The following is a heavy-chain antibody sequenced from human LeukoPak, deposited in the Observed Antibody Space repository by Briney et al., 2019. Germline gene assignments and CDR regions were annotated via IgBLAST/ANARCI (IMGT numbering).Heavy chain of an antibody. CDR3: ARDLYSSGWCFDY. V-gene: IGHV1-46*01. CDR2: IYPRDGST. D-gene: IGHD6-19*01. J-gene: IGHJ4*02. Sequence: ASVKVSCKASGYTFTSNYIHWVRQAPGQGLEWMGMIYPRDGSTSYAQKFQGRVTVTRDTSTSTVHMELSGLRSEDTAVYYCARDLYSSGWCFDYWGQGTLVTVSS. CDR1: GYTFTSNY.